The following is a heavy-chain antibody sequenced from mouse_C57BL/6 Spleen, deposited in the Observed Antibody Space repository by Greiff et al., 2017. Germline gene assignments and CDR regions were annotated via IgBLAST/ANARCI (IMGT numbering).Heavy chain of an antibody. J-gene: IGHJ2*01. CDR3: ATFTTEDFDY. CDR1: GYTFNSYW. D-gene: IGHD1-1*01. V-gene: IGHV1-69*01. Sequence: VQLQQPGAELVMPGASVKLSCKASGYTFNSYWMHWVKQRPGQGLEWIGEIDPSDSYTNYNEKFKGKSTLTVDKSSSTAYLQLSSLTSEDSAVYYCATFTTEDFDYWGQGTTLTVSS. CDR2: IDPSDSYT.